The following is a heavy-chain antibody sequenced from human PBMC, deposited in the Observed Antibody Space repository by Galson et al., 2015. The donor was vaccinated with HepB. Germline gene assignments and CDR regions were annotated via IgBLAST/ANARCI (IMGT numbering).Heavy chain of an antibody. CDR3: ARDFDS. CDR1: GDSVASNTGS. V-gene: IGHV6-1*01. CDR2: TYYRSKWYS. Sequence: CAISGDSVASNTGSWNWIRQSPSRGLEWLGRTYYRSKWYSEYSVSVKSRMIINADTSKNQFSLQLNSVTPEDTAVYYCARDFDSWGQGTVVTASS. J-gene: IGHJ4*02.